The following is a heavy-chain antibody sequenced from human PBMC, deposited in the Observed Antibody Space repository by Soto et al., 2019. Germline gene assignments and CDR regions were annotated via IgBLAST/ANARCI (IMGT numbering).Heavy chain of an antibody. CDR2: ISAYNGNT. CDR3: ARDLDSGSYARRVDY. J-gene: IGHJ4*02. Sequence: QVQLVQSGAEVKKPGASVKVSCKASGYTFTSYGISWVRQAHGQGLEWMGWISAYNGNTNYAQKLQGRVTMTTDTSTSTAYMELRSLRSDDTAAYYCARDLDSGSYARRVDYWGQGTLLTVSS. D-gene: IGHD1-26*01. CDR1: GYTFTSYG. V-gene: IGHV1-18*01.